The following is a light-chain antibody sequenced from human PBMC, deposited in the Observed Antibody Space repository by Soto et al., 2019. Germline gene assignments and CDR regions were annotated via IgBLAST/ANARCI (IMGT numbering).Light chain of an antibody. CDR2: VNIDGSH. Sequence: QLVLTQSPSASASLGASVKLTGTLSSGHSSYAIAWHQQQPGKGPRYLMKVNIDGSHSKGDGIPDRFSGSSSGTERYLTIASLQSEDEAVYFCQTWATGIVVFGEGTKLTVL. J-gene: IGLJ3*02. CDR1: SGHSSYA. V-gene: IGLV4-69*01. CDR3: QTWATGIVV.